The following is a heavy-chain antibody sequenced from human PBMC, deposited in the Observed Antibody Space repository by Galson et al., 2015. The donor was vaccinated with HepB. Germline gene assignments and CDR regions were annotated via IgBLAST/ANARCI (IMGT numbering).Heavy chain of an antibody. Sequence: SVKVSCKASGYTFNNYGISWVRQAPGQGLEWMGWISVYNANTNYGQKLQGRVTMTTDTSTSTAYMELRSLRSDDTAVYYCARGYCSGGTCYSLDYWGQGTLVTVSS. CDR1: GYTFNNYG. CDR2: ISVYNANT. D-gene: IGHD2-15*01. J-gene: IGHJ4*02. CDR3: ARGYCSGGTCYSLDY. V-gene: IGHV1-18*01.